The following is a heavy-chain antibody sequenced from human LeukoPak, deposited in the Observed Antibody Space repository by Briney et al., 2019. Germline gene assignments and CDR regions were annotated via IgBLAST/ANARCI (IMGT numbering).Heavy chain of an antibody. CDR2: IYYSGST. CDR3: ARERPQLAFDY. J-gene: IGHJ4*02. D-gene: IGHD6-6*01. CDR1: GVSISSYY. V-gene: IGHV4-59*12. Sequence: SETLSLTCTVSGVSISSYYWSWIRQPPGKGLEWIGYIYYSGSTNYNPSLKSRVTISVDTSKNQFSLKLSSVTAADTAVYYCARERPQLAFDYWGQGTLVTVSS.